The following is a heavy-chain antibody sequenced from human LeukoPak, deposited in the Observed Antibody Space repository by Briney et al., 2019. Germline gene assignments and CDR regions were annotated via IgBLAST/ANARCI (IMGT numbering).Heavy chain of an antibody. D-gene: IGHD6-13*01. V-gene: IGHV3-21*01. CDR3: ATLGQQLVEGDDAFDI. Sequence: GGSLRPSCAASGFTFSSYSMNWVRQAPGKGLEWVSSISSSSSYIYYADSVKGRFTISRDNAKNSLYLQMNSLRAEDTAVYYCATLGQQLVEGDDAFDIWGQGTMVTVSS. CDR1: GFTFSSYS. J-gene: IGHJ3*02. CDR2: ISSSSSYI.